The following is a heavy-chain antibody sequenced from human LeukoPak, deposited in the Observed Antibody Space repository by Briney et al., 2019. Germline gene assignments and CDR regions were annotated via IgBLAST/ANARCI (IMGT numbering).Heavy chain of an antibody. CDR1: GFTVSSNY. Sequence: GGSLRLSCAASGFTVSSNYMSWVRQAPGKGLEWVSVIYSGGSTYYADSVKGRFTISRDNSKNTLYLQMNSLRAEDTAVYYCARAAGYCSGGSCYLTDYWGQGTLVTVSS. V-gene: IGHV3-66*01. CDR3: ARAAGYCSGGSCYLTDY. J-gene: IGHJ4*02. CDR2: IYSGGST. D-gene: IGHD2-15*01.